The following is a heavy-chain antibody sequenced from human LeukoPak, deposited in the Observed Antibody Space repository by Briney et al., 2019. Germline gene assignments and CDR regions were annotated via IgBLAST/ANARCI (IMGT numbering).Heavy chain of an antibody. D-gene: IGHD5-18*01. CDR3: ARTSRGGNTYGYVDY. V-gene: IGHV4-59*01. Sequence: ETSETLSLTCTVSGGSISSYYWNWIRQPPGKGLEWIGYITYSGRTTYNSSLKSRVTIAVDTSEKQFSLRLNSVTAADTAVYYCARTSRGGNTYGYVDYWGQGTLVTVSS. CDR2: ITYSGRT. CDR1: GGSISSYY. J-gene: IGHJ4*02.